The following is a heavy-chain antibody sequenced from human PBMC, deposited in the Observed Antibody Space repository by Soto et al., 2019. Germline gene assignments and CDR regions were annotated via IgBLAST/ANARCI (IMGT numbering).Heavy chain of an antibody. CDR1: GFTFSSYA. V-gene: IGHV3-23*01. J-gene: IGHJ4*02. CDR3: AKFFLGMDILTGTYY. D-gene: IGHD3-9*01. CDR2: ISGSGGST. Sequence: GGSLRLSCAASGFTFSSYAMSWVRQAPGKGLEWVSAISGSGGSTYYADSVKGRFTISRDNSKNTLYLQMNSLRAEDTAVYYCAKFFLGMDILTGTYYWGQGTLVTVSS.